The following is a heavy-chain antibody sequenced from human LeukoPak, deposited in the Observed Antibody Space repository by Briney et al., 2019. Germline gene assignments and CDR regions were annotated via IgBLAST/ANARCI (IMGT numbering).Heavy chain of an antibody. D-gene: IGHD3-9*01. Sequence: PSETLSLTCTVSGGSISSSSYHWGWIRQPPGKGLEWIGSIYYSGSTYYNPSLKSRVTISVDTSKNQFSLKLSSVTAADTAVYYCARQLRYFDWSHFDYWGQGTLVTVSS. J-gene: IGHJ4*02. CDR1: GGSISSSSYH. V-gene: IGHV4-39*01. CDR3: ARQLRYFDWSHFDY. CDR2: IYYSGST.